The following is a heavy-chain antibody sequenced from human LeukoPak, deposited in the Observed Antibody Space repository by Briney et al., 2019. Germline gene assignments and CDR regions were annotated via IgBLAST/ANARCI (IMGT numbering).Heavy chain of an antibody. J-gene: IGHJ6*03. CDR3: ARRAVGNSYYYSMDV. CDR1: GYTFISYD. Sequence: ASVKVSCKASGYTFISYDINWVRQVTGQGLEWMGWMNPNSGNTGYAQKFQGRVTITRNTSISTAFMELSSLRSEDTAVYYCARRAVGNSYYYSMDVWGKGTTVTISS. CDR2: MNPNSGNT. D-gene: IGHD6-19*01. V-gene: IGHV1-8*03.